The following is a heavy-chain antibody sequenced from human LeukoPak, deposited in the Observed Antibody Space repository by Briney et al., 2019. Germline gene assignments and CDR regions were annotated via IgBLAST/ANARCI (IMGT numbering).Heavy chain of an antibody. CDR2: IYYSGST. V-gene: IGHV4-39*07. D-gene: IGHD2-8*02. J-gene: IGHJ3*02. Sequence: SETLSLTCTVSGGSISSSSYYWGWIRQPPGKGLEWIGSIYYSGSTYYNPSLKSRVTISVDTSKNQFSLKLSSVTAADTAVYYCARDGPLGVYWRQWLLSDAFDIWGQGTMVTVSS. CDR3: ARDGPLGVYWRQWLLSDAFDI. CDR1: GGSISSSSYY.